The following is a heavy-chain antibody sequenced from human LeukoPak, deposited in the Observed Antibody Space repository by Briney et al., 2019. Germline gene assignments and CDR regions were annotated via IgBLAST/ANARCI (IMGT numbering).Heavy chain of an antibody. D-gene: IGHD3-22*01. V-gene: IGHV3-7*01. J-gene: IGHJ4*02. CDR2: IKQDGSEK. CDR1: GFTFSSYW. Sequence: GGSLRLSCAASGFTFSSYWMSWVRQAPGKGLEWVANIKQDGSEKYYVDSVKGRFTISRDNAKNSLYLQMNSLRAEDTAVYYCAKATYYYDSSGYYFHYWGQGTLVTVSS. CDR3: AKATYYYDSSGYYFHY.